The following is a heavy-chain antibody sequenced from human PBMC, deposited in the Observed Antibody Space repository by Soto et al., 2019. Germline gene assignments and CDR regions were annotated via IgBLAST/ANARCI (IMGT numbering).Heavy chain of an antibody. D-gene: IGHD1-1*01. J-gene: IGHJ6*02. CDR2: IIPIFGTA. CDR3: AGVRGGDWNDFYYYYGMDV. CDR1: GGTFSSYA. Sequence: QVQLVQSGAEVKKPGSSVKVSCKASGGTFSSYAISWVRQAPGQGLEWMGGIIPIFGTANYAQKFQGRVRITADESTSTAYMELSSLRSEDTAWYYCAGVRGGDWNDFYYYYGMDVWGQGTTVTVSS. V-gene: IGHV1-69*12.